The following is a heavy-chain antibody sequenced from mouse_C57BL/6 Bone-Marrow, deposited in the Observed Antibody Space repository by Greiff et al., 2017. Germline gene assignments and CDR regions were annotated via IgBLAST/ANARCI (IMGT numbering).Heavy chain of an antibody. J-gene: IGHJ3*01. CDR3: ARQGYYSNYGAY. Sequence: EVKLVESGGGLVKPGGSLKLSCAASGFTFSDYGMHWVRQAPEKGLEWVAYISSGRSTIYYADTVKGRFTISRDNAKNTLFLQMTSLRSEDTAMYYCARQGYYSNYGAYWGQGTLVTVSA. D-gene: IGHD2-5*01. CDR2: ISSGRSTI. CDR1: GFTFSDYG. V-gene: IGHV5-17*01.